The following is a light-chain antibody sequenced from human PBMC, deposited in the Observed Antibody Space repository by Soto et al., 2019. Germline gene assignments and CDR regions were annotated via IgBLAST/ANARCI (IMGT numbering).Light chain of an antibody. V-gene: IGKV1-33*01. CDR3: QQSDNLPLT. Sequence: DTQMTQSPSSLSASVGDRVTITCQASQGIAKYLHWYQQKPGKAPKLLIYHASNFQKGVPSRFSGSGSGTDFTFSISSLQPEDIAAYYCQQSDNLPLTFGGGTKVEI. J-gene: IGKJ4*01. CDR1: QGIAKY. CDR2: HAS.